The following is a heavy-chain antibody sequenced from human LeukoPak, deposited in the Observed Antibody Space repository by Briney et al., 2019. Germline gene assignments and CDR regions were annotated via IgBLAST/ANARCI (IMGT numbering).Heavy chain of an antibody. CDR3: ARDPAYDFWSGYYRGGFDY. J-gene: IGHJ4*02. CDR1: GFTFSSYE. D-gene: IGHD3-3*01. CDR2: ISSSGSTI. Sequence: QSGGSLRLSCAAFGFTFSSYEMNWVRQAPGKGLEWVSYISSSGSTIYYADSVKGRFTISRDNAKNSLYLQMNSLRAEDTAVYYCARDPAYDFWSGYYRGGFDYWGQGTLVTVSS. V-gene: IGHV3-48*03.